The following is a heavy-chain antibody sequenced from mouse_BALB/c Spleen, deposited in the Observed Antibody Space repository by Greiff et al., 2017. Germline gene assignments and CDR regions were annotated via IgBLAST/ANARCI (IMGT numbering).Heavy chain of an antibody. CDR2: IYPGNSDT. J-gene: IGHJ2*01. Sequence: EVQLQQSGTVLARPGASVKMSCKASGYTFTSYWMHWVKQRPGQGLEWIGAIYPGNSDTSYNQKFKGKAKLTAVTSTSTAYMELSSLTNEDSAVYYCVLSMITTRLDYWGQGTTLTVSS. V-gene: IGHV1-5*01. D-gene: IGHD2-4*01. CDR3: VLSMITTRLDY. CDR1: GYTFTSYW.